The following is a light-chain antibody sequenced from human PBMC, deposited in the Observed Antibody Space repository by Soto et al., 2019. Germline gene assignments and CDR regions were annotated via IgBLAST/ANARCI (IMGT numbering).Light chain of an antibody. J-gene: IGKJ1*01. Sequence: EIVLTQSPGTLSLSPGERATLSCRARQSVSSTHLAWYQQKPGQAPRLLIFGASSRATGIPDRFSGSGSGTDFPLAISRLEPEDFAVYYWQHFGSSLWTFGQGTKVEIK. CDR1: QSVSSTH. CDR3: QHFGSSLWT. V-gene: IGKV3-20*01. CDR2: GAS.